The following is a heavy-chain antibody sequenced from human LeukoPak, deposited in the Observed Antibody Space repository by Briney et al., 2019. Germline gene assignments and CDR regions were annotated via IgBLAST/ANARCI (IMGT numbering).Heavy chain of an antibody. Sequence: PGRSLILSCAASGLSFSNYAMHWVSQAPGKGLEWVAVISYDGSNRYYADSVKGRFTISRDDPKNTLYLQLNSLRIEDMALYYCATGARETYVPIEFWGQGTLVTVSS. V-gene: IGHV3-30*04. CDR1: GLSFSNYA. J-gene: IGHJ4*02. CDR3: ATGARETYVPIEF. D-gene: IGHD3-10*02. CDR2: ISYDGSNR.